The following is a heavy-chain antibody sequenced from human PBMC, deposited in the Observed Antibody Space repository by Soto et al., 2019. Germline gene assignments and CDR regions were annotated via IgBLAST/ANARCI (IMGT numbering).Heavy chain of an antibody. V-gene: IGHV4-59*01. Sequence: TLSLTCAVSGGSIINYYWSWIRQPPGKGLEWIGYIYYSGSTSYNPSLKSRVTISVDTSKNQFSLKLTSVTAADTALYYCAGGNWNDLYYFDYWGQGTLVTVSS. J-gene: IGHJ4*02. CDR2: IYYSGST. D-gene: IGHD1-1*01. CDR1: GGSIINYY. CDR3: AGGNWNDLYYFDY.